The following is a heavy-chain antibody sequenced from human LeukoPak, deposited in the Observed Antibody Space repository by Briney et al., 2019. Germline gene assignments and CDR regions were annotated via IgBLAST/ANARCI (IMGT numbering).Heavy chain of an antibody. Sequence: GASVKVSCKASGYTFTGYYMHWVRQAPGQGLEWMGWINPNSGGTNYAQKFQGRVTMTRDTSISTAYMELSRLRSDDTAVYYCAREWANYYDSSGLPIGAFDIWGQGTMVTVSS. CDR1: GYTFTGYY. J-gene: IGHJ3*02. CDR3: AREWANYYDSSGLPIGAFDI. D-gene: IGHD3-22*01. CDR2: INPNSGGT. V-gene: IGHV1-2*02.